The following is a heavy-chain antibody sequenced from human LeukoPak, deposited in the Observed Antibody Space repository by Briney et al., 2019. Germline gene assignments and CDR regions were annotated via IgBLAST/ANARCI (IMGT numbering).Heavy chain of an antibody. J-gene: IGHJ4*02. CDR2: IYSGGST. Sequence: GGSLRLSCAASGFTFSSYWMHWVRQAPGKGLEWVSVIYSGGSTYYADSVKGRFTISRDNSKNTLYLQMNSLRAEDTAVYYCARQAPGNLFDYWGQGTLVTVSS. CDR3: ARQAPGNLFDY. V-gene: IGHV3-66*04. CDR1: GFTFSSYW.